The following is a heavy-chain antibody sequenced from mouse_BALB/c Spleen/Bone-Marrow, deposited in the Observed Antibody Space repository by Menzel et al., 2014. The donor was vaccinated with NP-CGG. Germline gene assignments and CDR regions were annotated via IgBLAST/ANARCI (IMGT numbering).Heavy chain of an antibody. J-gene: IGHJ4*01. D-gene: IGHD3-3*01. Sequence: EVKLVESGGGLVKPGGSLKLSCAASGFTFSDYYMYWVRQTPEKRLEWVATISDGGNYTYYPDSVKGRFTISRDNAKNNLYLQMSSLKSEDTAMYYCAGTWEAMDHWGQGASVTVSS. CDR1: GFTFSDYY. V-gene: IGHV5-4*02. CDR2: ISDGGNYT. CDR3: AGTWEAMDH.